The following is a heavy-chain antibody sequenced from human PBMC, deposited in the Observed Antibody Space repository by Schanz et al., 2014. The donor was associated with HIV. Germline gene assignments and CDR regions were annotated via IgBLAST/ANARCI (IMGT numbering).Heavy chain of an antibody. CDR1: GFTFSSYS. D-gene: IGHD5-18*01. CDR2: LSARGGDT. Sequence: VQLVESGGGVVQPGRSLGLSCAASGFTFSSYSMNWVRQAPGKGLEWVSSLSARGGDTYYADSVKGRFTISRDNSMNTLFLQMNSLRPEDTAVYYCAREGATGYITYWGQGTLVTVSS. J-gene: IGHJ4*02. V-gene: IGHV3-21*01. CDR3: AREGATGYITY.